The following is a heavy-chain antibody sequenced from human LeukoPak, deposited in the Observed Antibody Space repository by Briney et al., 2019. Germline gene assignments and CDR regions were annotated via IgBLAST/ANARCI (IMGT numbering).Heavy chain of an antibody. CDR2: ISGSGGST. V-gene: IGHV3-23*01. CDR1: GFTFSSYA. Sequence: GGSLRLSCAASGFTFSSYAMSWVRQAPGEGLEWVSAISGSGGSTYYADSVKGRFTISRDNSKNTLYLQMNSLRAEDTAVYYCAKAPYSGYDPGIDYWGQGTLVTVSS. D-gene: IGHD5-12*01. J-gene: IGHJ4*02. CDR3: AKAPYSGYDPGIDY.